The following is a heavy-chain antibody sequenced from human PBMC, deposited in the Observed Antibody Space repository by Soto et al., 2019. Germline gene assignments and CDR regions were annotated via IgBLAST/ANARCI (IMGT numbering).Heavy chain of an antibody. Sequence: QVQLQESGPGLVKPSETLSLTCTVSSGSIINYYWSWIRQPPGKGLEWIGFISYSGSTNYNSFLKSRVTTSVDSSRPALSLKPQPVTAVRTAGYYCARRLTLATTTGDAFDLWGQGTMVTVSS. CDR3: ARRLTLATTTGDAFDL. CDR2: ISYSGST. J-gene: IGHJ3*01. V-gene: IGHV4-59*01. CDR1: SGSIINYY. D-gene: IGHD4-17*01.